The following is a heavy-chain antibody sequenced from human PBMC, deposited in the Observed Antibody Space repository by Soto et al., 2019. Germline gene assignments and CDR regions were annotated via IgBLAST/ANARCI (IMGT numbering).Heavy chain of an antibody. Sequence: GGSLRLSCAASGFSISDHYMSWIRQAPGKGLEWVSYSSNSGAFTKYADSVKGRFSISRDNAKNSLYLEINSLRGEDTAIYYCVRSGDNYNVLDYWGQGTPVTVSS. CDR1: GFSISDHY. CDR2: SSNSGAFT. V-gene: IGHV3-11*03. CDR3: VRSGDNYNVLDY. J-gene: IGHJ4*02. D-gene: IGHD3-10*02.